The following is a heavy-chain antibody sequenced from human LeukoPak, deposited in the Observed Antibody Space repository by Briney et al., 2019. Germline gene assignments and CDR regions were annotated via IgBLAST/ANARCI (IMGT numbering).Heavy chain of an antibody. CDR3: ARSHPGYCSGGSCRQFDY. V-gene: IGHV3-21*01. CDR1: VFTFSSYS. CDR2: ISSSSSYI. J-gene: IGHJ4*02. D-gene: IGHD2-15*01. Sequence: GGSLRLSCAASVFTFSSYSMHRVRQAPGKGLEWVSSISSSSSYIYYADSVKGRFTISRDNAKNSLYLQMNSLRAEDTAVYYCARSHPGYCSGGSCRQFDYWGQGTLVTVSS.